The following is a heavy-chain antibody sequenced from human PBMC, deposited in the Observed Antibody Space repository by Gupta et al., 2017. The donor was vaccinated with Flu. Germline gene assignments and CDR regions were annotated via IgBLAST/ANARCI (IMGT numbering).Heavy chain of an antibody. CDR3: ARDKGDYDFRPIHDY. J-gene: IGHJ4*02. CDR1: GFSFSSYS. CDR2: ISSSSRYI. D-gene: IGHD3-3*01. V-gene: IGHV3-21*01. Sequence: EVQLVESGGGLVKPGGSLRLSCAASGFSFSSYSMNWVRQAPGRGLEWVSSISSSSRYIHYVDSVKGRFTISRDNAKNSLYLHMNSLRAEDTAVYYCARDKGDYDFRPIHDYWGQGTLVTGSS.